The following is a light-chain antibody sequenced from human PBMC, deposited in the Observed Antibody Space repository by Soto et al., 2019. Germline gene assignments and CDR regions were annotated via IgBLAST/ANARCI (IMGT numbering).Light chain of an antibody. CDR1: QSVSSIY. CDR2: GAS. Sequence: EVVLTKSPGTLSLSPGERATLSCRASQSVSSIYLAWYQQKPGQAPRLLIYGASSRATGIPDRFSGSGSGTDFTLTISRLEPADFAVYYCQQYGSSPTWTFGQGTKVDI. J-gene: IGKJ1*01. V-gene: IGKV3-20*01. CDR3: QQYGSSPTWT.